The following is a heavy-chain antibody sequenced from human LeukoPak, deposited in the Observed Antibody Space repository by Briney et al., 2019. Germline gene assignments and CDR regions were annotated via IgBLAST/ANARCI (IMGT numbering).Heavy chain of an antibody. J-gene: IGHJ5*02. CDR1: GFTFSSYS. D-gene: IGHD2-2*02. CDR2: ISSSSSTI. V-gene: IGHV3-48*04. Sequence: GGSLRLSCAASGFTFSSYSMNWVRQAPGKGLEWVSYISSSSSTIYYADSVKGRFTISRDNAKNSLYLQMNSLRAEDTAVYYCARDPLRGYCSSTSCHTGWFDPWGQGTLVTVSS. CDR3: ARDPLRGYCSSTSCHTGWFDP.